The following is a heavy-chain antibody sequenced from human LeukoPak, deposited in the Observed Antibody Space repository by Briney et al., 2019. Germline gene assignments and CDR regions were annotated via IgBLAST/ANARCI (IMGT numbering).Heavy chain of an antibody. J-gene: IGHJ4*02. Sequence: ASVKVPCKTSGYTFTSYGMYWVRQAPGQRLEWMAWINGGNDDAKYSQKFQGRVTIIRDTSASTAYMELSSLGSEDTAVYYCARASNWNYLLFDYWGQGTLVTVSS. CDR1: GYTFTSYG. D-gene: IGHD1-7*01. CDR3: ARASNWNYLLFDY. CDR2: INGGNDDA. V-gene: IGHV1-3*01.